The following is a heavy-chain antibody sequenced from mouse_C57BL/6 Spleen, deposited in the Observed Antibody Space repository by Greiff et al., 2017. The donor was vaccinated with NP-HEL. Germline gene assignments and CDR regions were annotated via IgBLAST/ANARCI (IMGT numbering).Heavy chain of an antibody. V-gene: IGHV1-4*01. CDR3: ARSFDGYYDY. Sequence: VKLQESGAELARPGASVKMSCKASGYTFTSYTMHWVKQRPGQGLEWIGYINPSSGYTKYNQKFKDKATLTADKSSSTAYMQLSSLTSEDSAVYYCARSFDGYYDYWGQGTTLTVSS. CDR2: INPSSGYT. D-gene: IGHD2-3*01. CDR1: GYTFTSYT. J-gene: IGHJ2*01.